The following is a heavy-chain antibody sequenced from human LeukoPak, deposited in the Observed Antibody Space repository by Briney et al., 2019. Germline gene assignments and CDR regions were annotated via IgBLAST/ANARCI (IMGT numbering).Heavy chain of an antibody. CDR1: GFTFSSSA. CDR2: INHSGST. CDR3: ARGLGDSSGYHFRNAFDI. V-gene: IGHV4-34*01. D-gene: IGHD3-22*01. Sequence: KAGGSLRLSCSASGFTFSSSAMSWVRQAPGKGLEWIGEINHSGSTNYNPSLKSRVTISVDTSKNQFSLKLSSVTAADTAVYYCARGLGDSSGYHFRNAFDIWGQGTMVTVSS. J-gene: IGHJ3*02.